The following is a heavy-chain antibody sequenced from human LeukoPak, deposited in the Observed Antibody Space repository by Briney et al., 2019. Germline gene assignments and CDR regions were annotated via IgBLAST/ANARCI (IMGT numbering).Heavy chain of an antibody. CDR2: ISGSGGST. J-gene: IGHJ3*02. CDR1: GFTFSSYA. V-gene: IGHV3-23*01. D-gene: IGHD6-19*01. CDR3: AKDQYSSGLDAFDI. Sequence: RPGGSLRLSCAASGFTFSSYAMSWARQAPGKGLEWVSAISGSGGSTYYADSVKGRFTISRDNSKSALYLQMNSLRAEDTAVYYCAKDQYSSGLDAFDIWGQGTMVTVSS.